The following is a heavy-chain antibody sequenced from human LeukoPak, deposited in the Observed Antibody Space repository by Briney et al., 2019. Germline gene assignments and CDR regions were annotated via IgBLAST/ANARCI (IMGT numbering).Heavy chain of an antibody. Sequence: GGSLRLSRAASGFTFSSYAMSWVRQAPGKGLGWVSAISGSGGSTYYADSVKGRFTISRDNSKNTLYLQMNSLRAEDTAVYYCAKDRELLWFGELLPFDYWGQGTLVTVSS. CDR2: ISGSGGST. CDR3: AKDRELLWFGELLPFDY. J-gene: IGHJ4*02. V-gene: IGHV3-23*01. D-gene: IGHD3-10*01. CDR1: GFTFSSYA.